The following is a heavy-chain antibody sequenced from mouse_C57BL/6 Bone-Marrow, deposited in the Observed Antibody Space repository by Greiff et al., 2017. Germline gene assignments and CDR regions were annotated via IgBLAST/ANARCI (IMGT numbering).Heavy chain of an antibody. Sequence: QVQLQQSGAELVKPGASVKLSCKASGYTFTEYTIHWVKQRSGQGLEWIGWFYPGSGSIRYNEKFKDKATLTADKSSSTVYMVLSRLKSEDAAVYFCAIHGIYYDIRREFYYAVDYWGQGTSVTVSS. V-gene: IGHV1-62-2*01. CDR2: FYPGSGSI. CDR3: AIHGIYYDIRREFYYAVDY. CDR1: GYTFTEYT. J-gene: IGHJ4*01. D-gene: IGHD2-4*01.